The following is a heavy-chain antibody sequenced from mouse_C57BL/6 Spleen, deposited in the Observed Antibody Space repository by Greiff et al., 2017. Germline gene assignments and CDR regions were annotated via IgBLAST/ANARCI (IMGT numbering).Heavy chain of an antibody. J-gene: IGHJ4*01. Sequence: VQLQQPGAELVKPGASVKLSCKASGYTFTSYWMHWVKQRPGQGLEWIGMIHPNSGSTSYNEKFKSKATLTVDKSSSTAYMQLSSLTSEDSAVYCCERERVVARAMDYWGQGTSVTVSS. V-gene: IGHV1-64*01. CDR2: IHPNSGST. CDR3: ERERVVARAMDY. CDR1: GYTFTSYW. D-gene: IGHD1-1*01.